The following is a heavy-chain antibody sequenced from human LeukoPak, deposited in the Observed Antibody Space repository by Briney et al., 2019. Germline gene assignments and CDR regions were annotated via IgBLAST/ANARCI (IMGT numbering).Heavy chain of an antibody. D-gene: IGHD3-10*01. CDR3: ARAGSYYGSGSYSGY. Sequence: ASVKVSCKASGGTFNSYGIIWVRQAPGQGLEWMGWMNPNSGNTGYAQKFQGRVTMTRNTSISTAYMELSSLRSEDTAVYYCARAGSYYGSGSYSGYWGQGTLVTVSS. J-gene: IGHJ4*02. V-gene: IGHV1-8*02. CDR2: MNPNSGNT. CDR1: GGTFNSYG.